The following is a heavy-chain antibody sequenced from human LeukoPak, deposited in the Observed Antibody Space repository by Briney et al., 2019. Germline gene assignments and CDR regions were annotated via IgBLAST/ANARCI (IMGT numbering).Heavy chain of an antibody. CDR3: ARHGRSWNKRASFDY. Sequence: SETLSLTCTVSGGSISSYYWSWIRQPPGKGLEWIGYIYYSGSTNYNPSLKSRVTISVDTSKNQFSLKLSSVTAADTAVYYWARHGRSWNKRASFDYGGQGPLAPVSS. J-gene: IGHJ4*02. V-gene: IGHV4-59*08. D-gene: IGHD1/OR15-1a*01. CDR2: IYYSGST. CDR1: GGSISSYY.